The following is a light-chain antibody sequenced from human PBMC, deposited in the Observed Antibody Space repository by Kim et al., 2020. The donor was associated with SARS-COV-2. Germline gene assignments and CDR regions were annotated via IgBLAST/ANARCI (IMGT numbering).Light chain of an antibody. J-gene: IGKJ2*01. V-gene: IGKV3-15*01. CDR1: HSVSTN. Sequence: LSVSPGERATLSGRASHSVSTNLAWYQQKPGQAPRLLIYDASTRATGVPARFSGSGSGTEFTLTISSLQSEDSAVYYCQEYNDWQTFGQGTKLEI. CDR2: DAS. CDR3: QEYNDWQT.